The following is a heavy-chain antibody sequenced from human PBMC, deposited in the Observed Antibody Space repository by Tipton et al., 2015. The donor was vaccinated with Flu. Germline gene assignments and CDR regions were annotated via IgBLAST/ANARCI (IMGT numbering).Heavy chain of an antibody. CDR1: GFTFSTYA. D-gene: IGHD3-16*02. CDR3: ASYIWGSYRSMFDY. V-gene: IGHV3-23*01. J-gene: IGHJ4*02. Sequence: SLRLSCAAPGFTFSTYAMGWVRQAPGKGLEWVSGISGSGLTTYYADSVKGRFTISRDNSKNTLSLQMNSLRAEDTAVYYCASYIWGSYRSMFDYWGQGTLVTVSS. CDR2: ISGSGLTT.